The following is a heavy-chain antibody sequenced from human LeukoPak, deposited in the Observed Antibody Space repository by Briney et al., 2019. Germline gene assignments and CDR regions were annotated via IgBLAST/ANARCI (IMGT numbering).Heavy chain of an antibody. CDR3: ARQDYGGLVGGWYFDL. D-gene: IGHD4-23*01. CDR1: GGSMNHYY. Sequence: SETLSLTCTVSGGSMNHYYWSWIRQSPEKGLEWIGRIYSSGSINYNSSLKSRVTISVDTSKNQFSLKLSSVTAADTAVYYCARQDYGGLVGGWYFDLWGRGTLVTVSS. V-gene: IGHV4-59*01. CDR2: IYSSGSI. J-gene: IGHJ2*01.